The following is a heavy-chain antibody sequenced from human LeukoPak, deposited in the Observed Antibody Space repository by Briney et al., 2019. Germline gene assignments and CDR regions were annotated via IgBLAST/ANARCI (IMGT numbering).Heavy chain of an antibody. V-gene: IGHV4-39*07. CDR3: ASTPIAYYRFDY. CDR2: IYYSGRT. J-gene: IGHJ4*02. D-gene: IGHD2-8*01. CDR1: GGSISSSSYY. Sequence: SETLSLTCTVSGGSISSSSYYWGWIRQPPGKGLEWIGSIYYSGRTYYNPSLKSRVTISVDTSKNQFSLKLSSVTAADTAVYYCASTPIAYYRFDYWGQGTLVTVSS.